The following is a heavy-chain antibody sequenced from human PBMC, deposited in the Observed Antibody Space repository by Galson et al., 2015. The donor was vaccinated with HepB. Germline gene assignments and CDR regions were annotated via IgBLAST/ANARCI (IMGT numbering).Heavy chain of an antibody. J-gene: IGHJ4*02. V-gene: IGHV1-24*01. CDR1: GYTLTELS. D-gene: IGHD2-15*01. CDR2: FDPDDGET. Sequence: SVKVSCKVSGYTLTELSMHWVRQAPGKGLEWMGGFDPDDGETIYAQKFQGRVTMTEDTSTDTAYMELSSLRSEDTAVYYCATAGDCSGGSCYTLWYYFDYWGQGTLVTVSS. CDR3: ATAGDCSGGSCYTLWYYFDY.